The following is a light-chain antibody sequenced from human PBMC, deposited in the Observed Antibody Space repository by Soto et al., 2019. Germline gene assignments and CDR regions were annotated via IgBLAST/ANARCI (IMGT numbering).Light chain of an antibody. J-gene: IGLJ1*01. V-gene: IGLV1-47*01. CDR1: SSNIGSNY. Sequence: QSVLTQPPSASVTPGQRGTISCSGSSSNIGSNYVYWYQQLPGTAPKLLIYRNNQRPSGVPDRFSGSKSGTSASLAISGLRSEDEADYYCAAWDDSLSGRGVFGTGTKVTVL. CDR3: AAWDDSLSGRGV. CDR2: RNN.